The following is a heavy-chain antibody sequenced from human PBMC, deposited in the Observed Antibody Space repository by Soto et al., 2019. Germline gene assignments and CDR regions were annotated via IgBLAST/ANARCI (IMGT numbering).Heavy chain of an antibody. CDR2: ISSGTTV. Sequence: GGSLRRSCAASGFRLSDYNMKWVRQAPGKGLEWLSYISSGTTVYYADSVRGRFTISRDNAGNSLFLQLTSLRDEDTAVYYCARGPQTTKAYFDVWGQGILVAASS. D-gene: IGHD4-17*01. V-gene: IGHV3-48*02. CDR3: ARGPQTTKAYFDV. J-gene: IGHJ4*02. CDR1: GFRLSDYN.